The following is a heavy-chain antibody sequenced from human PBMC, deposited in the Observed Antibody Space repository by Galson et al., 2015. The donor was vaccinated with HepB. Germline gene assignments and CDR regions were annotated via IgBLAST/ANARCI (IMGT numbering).Heavy chain of an antibody. V-gene: IGHV3-30*03. CDR3: ATPQGRAAAGPTGGDY. CDR1: GFTFSSYG. CDR2: ISYDGSNK. Sequence: SLRLSCAASGFTFSSYGMHWVRQAPGKGLEWVAGISYDGSNKYYADSVKGRFTISRDNSKNTLYLQMNSLRAEDTAVYYCATPQGRAAAGPTGGDYWGQGTLVTVSS. D-gene: IGHD6-13*01. J-gene: IGHJ4*02.